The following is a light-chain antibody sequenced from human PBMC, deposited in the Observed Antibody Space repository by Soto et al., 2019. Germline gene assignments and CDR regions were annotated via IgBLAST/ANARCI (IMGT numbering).Light chain of an antibody. CDR3: QQYNNWPYT. CDR1: QSIGGN. J-gene: IGKJ2*01. Sequence: EMVMTQSPATQSVSPGERASLSFRASQSIGGNLAWYQQKPGQAPRLLIYGASTRATGVPARFSGSGSRTDFTLTISSLQSEDFAIYYCQQYNNWPYTFGQGTKLEI. CDR2: GAS. V-gene: IGKV3-15*01.